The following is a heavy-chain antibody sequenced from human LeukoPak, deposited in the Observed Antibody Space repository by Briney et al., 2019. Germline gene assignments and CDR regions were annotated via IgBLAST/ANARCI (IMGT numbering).Heavy chain of an antibody. V-gene: IGHV4-39*07. CDR1: GGSISSSSYY. CDR2: IYYSGST. D-gene: IGHD2-15*01. CDR3: ARGGAVVVVSYYFDY. Sequence: PSETLSLTCTVSGGSISSSSYYWGWIRQPPGKGLEWIGSIYYSGSTYYNPSLKSRVTISVDTSKNQFSLKLNSVTAADTAVYYCARGGAVVVVSYYFDYWGQGTLVTVSS. J-gene: IGHJ4*02.